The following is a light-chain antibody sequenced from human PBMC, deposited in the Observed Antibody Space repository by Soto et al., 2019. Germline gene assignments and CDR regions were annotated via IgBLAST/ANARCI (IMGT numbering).Light chain of an antibody. CDR1: QIISSY. Sequence: DIQMTQSPFSLSASVGDRVTITCRASQIISSYLNWYQQKPGKAPKLLIYAASSLQSGVPSRFSGSGSGTDFTLTISSLQPEDFATYYCLQDYNYPLTFGQGTKVDIK. CDR2: AAS. V-gene: IGKV1-39*01. J-gene: IGKJ1*01. CDR3: LQDYNYPLT.